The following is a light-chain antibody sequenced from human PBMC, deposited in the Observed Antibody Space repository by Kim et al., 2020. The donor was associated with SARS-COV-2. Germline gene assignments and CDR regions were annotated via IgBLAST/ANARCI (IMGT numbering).Light chain of an antibody. CDR1: SLGSYY. Sequence: ALGQTVRITCKGDSLGSYYASWYQQEPGQAPVLVIYGKNNRPSGIPDRFSGSSSGNTASLTITGAQAEDEADYYCNSRDSSGNHWVFGGGTQLTVL. CDR2: GKN. J-gene: IGLJ3*02. CDR3: NSRDSSGNHWV. V-gene: IGLV3-19*01.